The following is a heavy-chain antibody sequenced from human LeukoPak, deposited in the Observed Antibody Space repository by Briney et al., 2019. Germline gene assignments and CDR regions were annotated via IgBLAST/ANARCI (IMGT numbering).Heavy chain of an antibody. Sequence: GASVKVSCKASGYTFTSYAMNWVRQAPGQGLEWMGWINTNTGNPTYAQGFTGRLVFSLDTSVSTAYLQISSLKAEDTAVYYCAREPRKWLEGGNWFDPWGQGTLVTVSS. D-gene: IGHD6-19*01. CDR2: INTNTGNP. CDR3: AREPRKWLEGGNWFDP. CDR1: GYTFTSYA. V-gene: IGHV7-4-1*02. J-gene: IGHJ5*02.